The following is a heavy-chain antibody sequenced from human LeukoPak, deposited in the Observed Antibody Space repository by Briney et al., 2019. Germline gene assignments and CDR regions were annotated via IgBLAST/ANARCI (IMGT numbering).Heavy chain of an antibody. CDR2: INPNSGGT. D-gene: IGHD1-14*01. CDR3: AREMRRTRNWFDP. V-gene: IGHV1-2*02. J-gene: IGHJ5*02. CDR1: GYTFTGYY. Sequence: ASVKVSCKASGYTFTGYYMHWVRQAPGQGPEWMGWINPNSGGTNYAQKFQGRVTMTRDTSISTAYMELSRLRSDDTAVYYCAREMRRTRNWFDPWGQGTLVTVSS.